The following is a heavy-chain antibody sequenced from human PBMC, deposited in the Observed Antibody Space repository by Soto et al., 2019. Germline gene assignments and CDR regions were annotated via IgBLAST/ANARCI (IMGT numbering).Heavy chain of an antibody. D-gene: IGHD5-18*01. J-gene: IGHJ4*02. V-gene: IGHV3-30-3*01. CDR3: ARSIHLWSYYFDY. Sequence: QVQLVESGGGVVQPGRSLRLSCAASGFTFSSYAMHWVRQAPGKGLEWVAVISYDGSNKYYADSVKGRFTISRDNSKNTLYLQMNSLRAEDTAVYYCARSIHLWSYYFDYWGQGTLVTVSS. CDR1: GFTFSSYA. CDR2: ISYDGSNK.